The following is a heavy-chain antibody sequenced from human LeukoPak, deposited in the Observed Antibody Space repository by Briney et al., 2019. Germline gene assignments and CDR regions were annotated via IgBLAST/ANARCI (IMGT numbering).Heavy chain of an antibody. CDR1: GDSITSYY. D-gene: IGHD3-22*01. CDR2: TYYSEYT. J-gene: IGHJ5*02. Sequence: SETLSLTCTVSGDSITSYYWSWIRQPPGKGLEWIAYTYYSEYTNYNPSLKSRVTISVDTSKNQFSLKLGSVTAADTAVYYCASPNYDSSGYYLNNWFDPWGQGTLVTVSS. CDR3: ASPNYDSSGYYLNNWFDP. V-gene: IGHV4-59*01.